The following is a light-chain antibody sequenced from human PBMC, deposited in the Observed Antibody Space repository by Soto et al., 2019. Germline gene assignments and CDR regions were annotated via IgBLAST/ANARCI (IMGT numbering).Light chain of an antibody. Sequence: DIQMTQSPSSLSASVGDRVTITCQASQDISNYLNWYQQKPGKAPKLLIYDASNLATGVPSRFSGSGSGTDFTFTISSLQPEDIATYYCQQYDNLLTFGGGTRVETK. V-gene: IGKV1-33*01. CDR2: DAS. CDR3: QQYDNLLT. J-gene: IGKJ4*01. CDR1: QDISNY.